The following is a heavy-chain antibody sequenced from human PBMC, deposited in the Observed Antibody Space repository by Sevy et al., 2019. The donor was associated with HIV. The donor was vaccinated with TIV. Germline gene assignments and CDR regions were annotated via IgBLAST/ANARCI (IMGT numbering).Heavy chain of an antibody. J-gene: IGHJ6*02. CDR1: GFIFSTYT. V-gene: IGHV3-23*01. CDR3: AKGDRTFYGLDV. Sequence: GGSLRLSCAASGFIFSTYTMTWVRQAPGKGLEWVSGISGSGGSTYYADSLKGRFTIFRDNSKNTVYLQMNSLGAEDTAVYYCAKGDRTFYGLDVWGQGTTVTVSS. D-gene: IGHD2-15*01. CDR2: ISGSGGST.